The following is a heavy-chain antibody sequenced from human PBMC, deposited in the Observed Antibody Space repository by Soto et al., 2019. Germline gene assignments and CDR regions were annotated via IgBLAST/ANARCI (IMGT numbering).Heavy chain of an antibody. Sequence: EVQLVESGGGLVQPGGSLRLSCAASGFTFSSSWMHWVRQAPGKGLVWVSRINGDGGTTDYAGSVKGRFSISRDNAKNTLYLQMHSLRGEDTAVYYCARIGDPPFDCWGQGTLVTVSS. J-gene: IGHJ4*02. CDR2: INGDGGTT. D-gene: IGHD3-3*01. CDR1: GFTFSSSW. V-gene: IGHV3-74*01. CDR3: ARIGDPPFDC.